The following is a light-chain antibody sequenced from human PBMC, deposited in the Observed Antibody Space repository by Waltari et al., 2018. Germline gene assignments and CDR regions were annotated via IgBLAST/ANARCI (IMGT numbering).Light chain of an antibody. CDR3: SSYTSSSTLYV. Sequence: QSALTQPASVSGSPGQSITISCTGTSSDVGGYNYVSWYQQHPDKAPKLMIYDGSNRPSGVSNRFSGSKSGNTASLTISGLQAEDEADYYCSSYTSSSTLYVFGTGTKVTVL. CDR1: SSDVGGYNY. J-gene: IGLJ1*01. CDR2: DGS. V-gene: IGLV2-14*01.